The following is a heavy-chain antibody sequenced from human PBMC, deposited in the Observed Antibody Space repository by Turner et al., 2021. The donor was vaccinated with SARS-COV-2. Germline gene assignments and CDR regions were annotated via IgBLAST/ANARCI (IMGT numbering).Heavy chain of an antibody. J-gene: IGHJ4*02. CDR3: ARDPLGYSSGWYDWFDPNLRGGFDY. V-gene: IGHV3-21*01. CDR1: GFTFSNYG. D-gene: IGHD6-19*01. CDR2: ISSSGSSYI. Sequence: EVQLVESGGGLVKPGGSLRLSCAASGFTFSNYGMNWVRQAPGKGLEWVSSISSSGSSYIYYADSVKGRFTISRDNAKNSLYLQMNSLRAEDTAVYYCARDPLGYSSGWYDWFDPNLRGGFDYWGQGTLVTVSS.